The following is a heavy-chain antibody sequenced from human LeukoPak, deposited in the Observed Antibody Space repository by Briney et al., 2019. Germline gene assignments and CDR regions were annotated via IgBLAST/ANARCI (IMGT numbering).Heavy chain of an antibody. D-gene: IGHD1-14*01. V-gene: IGHV1-2*02. CDR3: ARKHETELAEFDY. CDR2: INPNSGAT. Sequence: ASVKVSCTASGYTVTGYYMHWVRQAPGQGLQWIGWINPNSGATNYAQKFQGRVTMTRDTSISTAYMELRSLGSDDTAVYYCARKHETELAEFDYWGQGSLVTVSS. CDR1: GYTVTGYY. J-gene: IGHJ4*02.